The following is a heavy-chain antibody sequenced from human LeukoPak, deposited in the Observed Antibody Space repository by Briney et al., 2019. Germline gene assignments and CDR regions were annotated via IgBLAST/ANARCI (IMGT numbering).Heavy chain of an antibody. CDR1: GGSFSGYY. CDR3: ARVVGVLWLDYMDV. J-gene: IGHJ6*03. D-gene: IGHD3-10*01. CDR2: IYTSGST. Sequence: SETLSLICAVYGGSFSGYYWSWLRQPAGKGLEWIGRIYTSGSTNYNPSLKSRVTMSVDTSKNQFSLKLSSVTAADTAVYYCARVVGVLWLDYMDVWGKGTTVTISS. V-gene: IGHV4-59*10.